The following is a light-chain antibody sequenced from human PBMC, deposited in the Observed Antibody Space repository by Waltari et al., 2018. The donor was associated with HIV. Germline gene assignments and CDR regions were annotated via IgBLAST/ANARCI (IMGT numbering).Light chain of an antibody. Sequence: HSVLTQAPSASGTLGQRVTISCSGSISNIGTNSVSWFQQLPGMSPRRIIFSDSQRPSGVPDRFSASKAGTSASLAIDGLESGDEADYYCAARDDILSGSWVFGGGT. CDR1: ISNIGTNS. J-gene: IGLJ3*02. CDR3: AARDDILSGSWV. CDR2: SDS. V-gene: IGLV1-44*01.